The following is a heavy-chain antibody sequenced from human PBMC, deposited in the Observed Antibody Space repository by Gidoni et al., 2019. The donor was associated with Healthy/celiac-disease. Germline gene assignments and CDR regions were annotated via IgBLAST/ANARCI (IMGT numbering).Heavy chain of an antibody. V-gene: IGHV1-24*01. J-gene: IGHJ4*02. CDR2: FEPEDGET. CDR3: ATGPGGSFHFDY. CDR1: VYTLTELS. Sequence: QVQLVQSGAEVKQPGASVKPSCKVSVYTLTELSMHWVRQAPGKGLEWMGGFEPEDGETIYEQKFQGRVTMTEDTSTDTAYMELSSLRSEDTAVYYCATGPGGSFHFDYWGQGTLVTVSS. D-gene: IGHD1-26*01.